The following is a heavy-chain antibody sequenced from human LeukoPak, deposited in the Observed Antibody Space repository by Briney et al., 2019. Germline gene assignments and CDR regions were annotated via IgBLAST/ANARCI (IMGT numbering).Heavy chain of an antibody. CDR3: ARREWLRGHHYGMDV. D-gene: IGHD5-12*01. Sequence: GASVKVSCKASGYTFTSYGISWVRQAPGQGLEWMGWISAYNGNTNYAQKLQGRVTMTTDTSTSTAYMELRSLRSDDTAVYYCARREWLRGHHYGMDVWGQGTTVTVSS. CDR1: GYTFTSYG. V-gene: IGHV1-18*01. J-gene: IGHJ6*02. CDR2: ISAYNGNT.